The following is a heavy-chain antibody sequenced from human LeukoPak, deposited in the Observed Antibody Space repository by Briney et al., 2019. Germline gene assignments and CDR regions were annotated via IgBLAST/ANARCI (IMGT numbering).Heavy chain of an antibody. V-gene: IGHV4-34*01. Sequence: SETLSLTCAVYGGSFSGYYWSWIRQPPGKGLEWIGEINHSGSTNYNPSLKSRVTISVDTSKNQFSLKLSSVTAADTAVYYCARGATGSGSYYQDYWGQGTLVTVSS. J-gene: IGHJ4*02. CDR1: GGSFSGYY. D-gene: IGHD3-10*01. CDR2: INHSGST. CDR3: ARGATGSGSYYQDY.